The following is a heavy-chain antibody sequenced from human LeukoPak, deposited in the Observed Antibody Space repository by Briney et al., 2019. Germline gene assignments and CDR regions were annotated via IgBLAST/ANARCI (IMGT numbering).Heavy chain of an antibody. V-gene: IGHV1-18*01. J-gene: IGHJ5*02. CDR2: ISAYNGNT. Sequence: ASVKVSCTASGYTFTSYGISWVRQAPGQGLEWMGWISAYNGNTNYAQKLQGRVTMTTDTSTSTAYMELRSLRSDDTAVYYCARAGYCSSTSCPYNNWFDPWGQGTLVTVSS. D-gene: IGHD2-2*01. CDR3: ARAGYCSSTSCPYNNWFDP. CDR1: GYTFTSYG.